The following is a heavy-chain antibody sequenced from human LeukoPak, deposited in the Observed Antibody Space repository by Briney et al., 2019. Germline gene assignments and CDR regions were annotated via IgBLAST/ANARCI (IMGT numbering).Heavy chain of an antibody. J-gene: IGHJ6*02. D-gene: IGHD2-2*02. CDR3: ARDLRDIVVVPAAIRPYYGMDV. CDR2: ISAYNANT. CDR1: GYTFTSYG. Sequence: ASVKVSCKASGYTFTSYGISWVRQAPGQGLEWMGWISAYNANTNYAQKLQGRVTMTTDTSTSTAYMELRSLRSDDTAVYYCARDLRDIVVVPAAIRPYYGMDVWGQGTTVTVSS. V-gene: IGHV1-18*01.